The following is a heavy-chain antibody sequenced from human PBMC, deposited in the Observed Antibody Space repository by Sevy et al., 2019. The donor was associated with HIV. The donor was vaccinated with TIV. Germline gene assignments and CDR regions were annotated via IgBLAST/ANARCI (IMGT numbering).Heavy chain of an antibody. CDR3: TTDPEYYDCWSCYFGYYYYYGMDV. Sequence: GGSLRLSCAASGFTFSNAWMSWVRQAPGKGLEWVGRIKSKTDGGTTDYAAPVKGRFTISRDDSKNTLYLQMNSLKTEDRAVYYCTTDPEYYDCWSCYFGYYYYYGMDVWGQWTTVTVSS. D-gene: IGHD3-3*01. CDR2: IKSKTDGGTT. V-gene: IGHV3-15*01. J-gene: IGHJ6*02. CDR1: GFTFSNAW.